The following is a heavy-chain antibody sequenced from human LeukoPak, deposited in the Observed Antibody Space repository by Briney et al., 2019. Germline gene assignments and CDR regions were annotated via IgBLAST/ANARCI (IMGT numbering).Heavy chain of an antibody. D-gene: IGHD6-25*01. V-gene: IGHV4-59*11. J-gene: IGHJ6*03. CDR2: IYSSGYT. CDR1: NGPISSHY. CDR3: ARNERRAQKDTYYAYFYYMDV. Sequence: SETLSLTCTVSNGPISSHYWSWIRQPPGKGLEWIGLIYSSGYTNYNPSLKSRVTISVDTSRNQFSLKLSSATAADTAVYYCARNERRAQKDTYYAYFYYMDVWGKGSTVTVSS.